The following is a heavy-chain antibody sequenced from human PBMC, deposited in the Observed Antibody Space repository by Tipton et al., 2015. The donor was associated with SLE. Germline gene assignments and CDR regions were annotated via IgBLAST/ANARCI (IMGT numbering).Heavy chain of an antibody. J-gene: IGHJ2*01. CDR2: IYHSGTT. Sequence: PGLVKPSGTLSLTCAVSGDSISSPKWWSWVRQPPGKGLEWIGEIYHSGTTNNNLSLKSRVTISVDKSKNQFSLKLKSVTAADTAVYFCARTDGAGADWYFDLWGRGTPVTVSS. V-gene: IGHV4-4*02. D-gene: IGHD6-19*01. CDR3: ARTDGAGADWYFDL. CDR1: GDSISSPKW.